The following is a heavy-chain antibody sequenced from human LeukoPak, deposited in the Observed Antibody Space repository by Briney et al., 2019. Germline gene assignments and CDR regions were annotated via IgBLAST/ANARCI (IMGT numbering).Heavy chain of an antibody. D-gene: IGHD6-13*01. CDR3: ARHSNAAAGTTFYYYYYYMDV. CDR1: GYSISSGYY. Sequence: PSETLSLTCTVSGYSISSGYYWGWIRQPPGKGLEWIGSIYHSGSTYYNPSLKSRVTISVDTSKSQFSLKLSSVTAADTAVYYCARHSNAAAGTTFYYYYYYMDVWGKGTTVTVSS. V-gene: IGHV4-38-2*02. J-gene: IGHJ6*03. CDR2: IYHSGST.